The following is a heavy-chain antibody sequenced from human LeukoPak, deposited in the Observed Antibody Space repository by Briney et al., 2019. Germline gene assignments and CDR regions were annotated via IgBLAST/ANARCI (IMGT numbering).Heavy chain of an antibody. V-gene: IGHV1-8*01. Sequence: ASVKVSCKTSGYAFTNYDINWVRQAPGQGLEWMGWMHPDNGNTGYAQKFQGRVTMTRNTSITAAYMELRSLRSDDTAVYYCARGHGSAFDPWGQATLVTVSS. CDR1: GYAFTNYD. J-gene: IGHJ5*02. CDR3: ARGHGSAFDP. CDR2: MHPDNGNT. D-gene: IGHD3-10*01.